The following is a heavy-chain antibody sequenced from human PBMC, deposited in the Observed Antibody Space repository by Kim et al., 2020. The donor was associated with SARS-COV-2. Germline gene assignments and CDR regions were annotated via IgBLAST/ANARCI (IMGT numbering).Heavy chain of an antibody. CDR1: GYTLTELS. CDR3: ATSHDYTIPASRNWFDP. J-gene: IGHJ5*02. CDR2: FDPEDGET. Sequence: ASVKVSCKVSGYTLTELSMHWVRQAPGKGLEWMGGFDPEDGETIYAQKFQGRVTMTEDTSTDTAYMELSSLRSEDTAVYYCATSHDYTIPASRNWFDPWGQGTLVTVSS. V-gene: IGHV1-24*01. D-gene: IGHD3-3*01.